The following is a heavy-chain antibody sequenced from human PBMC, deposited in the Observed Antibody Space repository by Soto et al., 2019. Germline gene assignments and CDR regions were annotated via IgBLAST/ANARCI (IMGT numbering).Heavy chain of an antibody. CDR1: GGCISSYY. J-gene: IGHJ4*02. Sequence: PSETLSLTCTVSGGCISSYYWSWIRQPPGKGLEWIGYIYYSGSTNYNPSLKSRVTISVDTSKNQFSLKLSSVTAADTAVYYCARGRGGYFDWLLDYWGQGTLVTVSS. CDR3: ARGRGGYFDWLLDY. D-gene: IGHD3-9*01. V-gene: IGHV4-59*01. CDR2: IYYSGST.